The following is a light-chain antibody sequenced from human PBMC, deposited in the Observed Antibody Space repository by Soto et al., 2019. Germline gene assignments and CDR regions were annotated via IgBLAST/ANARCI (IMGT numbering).Light chain of an antibody. CDR3: SSYTAKGTPYVV. V-gene: IGLV1-51*01. Sequence: QSVLTQPPSVSAAPGQKVTISCSGSSSNIGSNYVSWYQQLPGTAPKLLIYDNDKRPSGIPDRFSGSKSGTSATLGITGLQTGDEADYYCSSYTAKGTPYVVFGGGTKLTVL. CDR1: SSNIGSNY. CDR2: DND. J-gene: IGLJ2*01.